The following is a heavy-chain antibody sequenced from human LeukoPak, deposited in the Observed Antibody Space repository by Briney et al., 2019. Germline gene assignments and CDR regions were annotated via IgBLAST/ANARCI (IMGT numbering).Heavy chain of an antibody. V-gene: IGHV3-11*01. Sequence: GGSLRLSCAASGFTFSAYYMSWIRQAPGKGLEWVSYISSSGSTIYYADSVKGRFTISRDNAKNSLYLQMNSLRAEDTAVYYCARVFLGAPAAIRWFDPWGQGTLVTVSS. D-gene: IGHD2-2*01. CDR3: ARVFLGAPAAIRWFDP. J-gene: IGHJ5*02. CDR1: GFTFSAYY. CDR2: ISSSGSTI.